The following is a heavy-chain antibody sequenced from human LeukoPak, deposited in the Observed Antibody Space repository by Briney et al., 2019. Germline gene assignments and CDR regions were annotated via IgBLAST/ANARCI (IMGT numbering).Heavy chain of an antibody. CDR1: GLTFSSYA. CDR2: VYSSGVST. Sequence: GGSLRLSCAASGLTFSSYAMSWVRQAPGKGLEWVSGVYSSGVSTCYADSVKGRFTISRDNSKNTLYLQMNSLRVEDTAVYYCARSYRYFDYWGQGTLVSVSS. J-gene: IGHJ4*02. V-gene: IGHV3-23*01. D-gene: IGHD2-2*02. CDR3: ARSYRYFDY.